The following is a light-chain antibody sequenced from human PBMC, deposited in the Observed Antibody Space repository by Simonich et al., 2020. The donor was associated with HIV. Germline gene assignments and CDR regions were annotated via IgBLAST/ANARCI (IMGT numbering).Light chain of an antibody. CDR1: ACSKQY. CDR3: QSADTSRKYVL. CDR2: KDS. Sequence: SYELTQPPSVSVSPGQTARITCSGDACSKQYGYWYQQKPGQAPMVVIYKDSERPSGIPERFSGSSSGTTVTLTISGVQAGDEADYYCQSADTSRKYVLFGGGTRLTVL. V-gene: IGLV3-25*03. J-gene: IGLJ2*01.